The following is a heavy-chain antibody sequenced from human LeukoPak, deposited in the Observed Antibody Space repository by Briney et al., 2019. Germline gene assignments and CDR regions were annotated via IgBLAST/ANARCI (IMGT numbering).Heavy chain of an antibody. Sequence: PSETLSLTCAVYGGSFSGCYWSWIRQPPGKGLEWIGEINHSGSTNYNPSLKSRVTISVDTSKNQFSLKLSSVTAADTAVYYCARRIGSFDYWGQGTLVTVSS. CDR1: GGSFSGCY. CDR2: INHSGST. V-gene: IGHV4-34*01. D-gene: IGHD2-15*01. J-gene: IGHJ4*02. CDR3: ARRIGSFDY.